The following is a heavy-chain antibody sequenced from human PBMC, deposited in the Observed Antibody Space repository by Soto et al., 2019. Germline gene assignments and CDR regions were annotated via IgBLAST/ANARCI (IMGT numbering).Heavy chain of an antibody. D-gene: IGHD2-8*02. CDR1: GGSINSDYYY. CDR2: MYSSGST. Sequence: QVRLQESGPGLVKSSQTLSLTCSVSGGSINSDYYYWGWVRQPPGKGLEWIGCMYSSGSTYSNPSLQPPVAMSLDTTQNPFSLSSSSVAPGETPVYFCVRGPDCAAVVACLRDFDSGAQGISVTVS. J-gene: IGHJ4*02. V-gene: IGHV4-30-4*01. CDR3: VRGPDCAAVVACLRDFDS.